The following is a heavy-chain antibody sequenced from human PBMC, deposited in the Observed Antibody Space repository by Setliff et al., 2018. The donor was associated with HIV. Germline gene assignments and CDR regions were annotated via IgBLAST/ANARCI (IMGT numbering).Heavy chain of an antibody. CDR2: IDAYNGDT. J-gene: IGHJ4*02. CDR1: SYTFTSYG. Sequence: GASVKVSCKASSYTFTSYGVSWVRQAPGQGLEWLGRIDAYNGDTNYAQNLQDRVTLTTGTSTNTAYMELRNLRSDDTAVYFCARDLGAFSSAWYVTIGDYWGPGTLVTVSS. D-gene: IGHD6-13*01. CDR3: ARDLGAFSSAWYVTIGDY. V-gene: IGHV1-18*01.